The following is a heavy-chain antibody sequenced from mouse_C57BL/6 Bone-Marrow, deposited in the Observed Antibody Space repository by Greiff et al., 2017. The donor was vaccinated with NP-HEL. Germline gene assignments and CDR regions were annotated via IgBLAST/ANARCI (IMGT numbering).Heavy chain of an antibody. CDR1: GYAFTNYL. D-gene: IGHD1-1*01. CDR2: INPGSGGT. V-gene: IGHV1-54*01. CDR3: ARSTFYYGSSYGYFDV. Sequence: QVQLQQSGAELVRPGTSVKVSCKASGYAFTNYLIEWVKQRPGQGLEWIGVINPGSGGTNYNEKFKGKATLTADKSSSTAYMQLSSPTSEDSAVYFCARSTFYYGSSYGYFDVWGTGTTVTVSS. J-gene: IGHJ1*03.